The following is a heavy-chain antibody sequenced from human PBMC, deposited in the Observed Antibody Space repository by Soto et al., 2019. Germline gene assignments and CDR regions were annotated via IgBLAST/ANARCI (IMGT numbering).Heavy chain of an antibody. CDR2: ISAYNGNT. CDR1: GYTFTSYC. Sequence: ASVKVSCKASGYTFTSYCISWVRQAPGQGLEWMGWISAYNGNTNYAQKLQGRVTMTTDTSTSTAYMELRSLRSDDTAVYYCARDGLSSTSRPSLGVGYWGQGTLVTVSS. V-gene: IGHV1-18*01. J-gene: IGHJ4*02. CDR3: ARDGLSSTSRPSLGVGY. D-gene: IGHD2-2*01.